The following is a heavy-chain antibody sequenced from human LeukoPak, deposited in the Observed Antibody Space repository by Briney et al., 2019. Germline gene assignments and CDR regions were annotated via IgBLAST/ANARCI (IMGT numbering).Heavy chain of an antibody. CDR2: GST. V-gene: IGHV4-59*12. J-gene: IGHJ6*02. Sequence: SETLSLTCTVSGGSISSSYWSWIRQPPGRGLEWVGGSTNYNPSLKSRVTISVDTSKNQFSLKLSSVTAADTAVYYCARGTFNYYYYYGMDVWGQGTTVTVSS. CDR3: ARGTFNYYYYYGMDV. CDR1: GGSISSSY.